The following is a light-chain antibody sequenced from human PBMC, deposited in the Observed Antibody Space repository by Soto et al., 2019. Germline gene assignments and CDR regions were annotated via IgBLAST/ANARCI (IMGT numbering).Light chain of an antibody. J-gene: IGKJ1*01. Sequence: DIHMTHSPSTLSGSLVDRVTITCRASQTISSWLAWYQQKPGKAPKLLIYKASTLKSGVPSRFSGSGSGTEFTLTISSLQPDDFATYYCQHYNSYSEAFGQGTKVDIK. CDR3: QHYNSYSEA. CDR1: QTISSW. V-gene: IGKV1-5*03. CDR2: KAS.